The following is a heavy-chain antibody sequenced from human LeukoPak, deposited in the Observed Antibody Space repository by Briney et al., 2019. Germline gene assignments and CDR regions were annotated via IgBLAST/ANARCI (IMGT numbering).Heavy chain of an antibody. CDR2: ILHNSATI. J-gene: IGHJ4*02. Sequence: GGSLRLSCAASGFTFSSYAMNWVRQAPGKGLEWLSYILHNSATIYYANSVKGRFTISRDNAKNSLYLQMNSLRAEDTAVYYCASGNSVELYFDYWGQGTLVTVSS. CDR3: ASGNSVELYFDY. D-gene: IGHD4-23*01. V-gene: IGHV3-48*04. CDR1: GFTFSSYA.